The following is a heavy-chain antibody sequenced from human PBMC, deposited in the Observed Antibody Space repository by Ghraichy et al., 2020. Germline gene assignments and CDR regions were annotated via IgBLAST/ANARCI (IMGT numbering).Heavy chain of an antibody. CDR1: GFTFSSYA. J-gene: IGHJ4*02. CDR2: ISTNGVST. V-gene: IGHV3-64D*06. Sequence: GGSLRLSCSASGFTFSSYAMDWLRRAPGKGLEYVSTISTNGVSTYYTDSVKGRFTISRDNSKNTLYLQMSSLRPDDTAVYYCVKGWFNFDCWGQGTLVTVSS. D-gene: IGHD2-15*01. CDR3: VKGWFNFDC.